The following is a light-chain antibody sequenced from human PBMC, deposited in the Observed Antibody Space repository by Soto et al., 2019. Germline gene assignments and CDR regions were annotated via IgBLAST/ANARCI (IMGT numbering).Light chain of an antibody. CDR3: QQYGSSPQT. J-gene: IGKJ1*01. CDR1: QSDSSNY. Sequence: EIVLTQPPGTLSLSPGERATLSCRASQSDSSNYLAWYQHKPGQAPRLLIYGAPNRATGIPDRFSGSGSGTDFTLTISRLEPEDFAVYYCQQYGSSPQTFGQGTKVDIK. V-gene: IGKV3-20*01. CDR2: GAP.